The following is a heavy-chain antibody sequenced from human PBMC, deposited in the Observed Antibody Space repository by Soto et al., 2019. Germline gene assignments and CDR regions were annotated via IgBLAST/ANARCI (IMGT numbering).Heavy chain of an antibody. CDR2: IWYEGTTK. CDR3: ARDVGSSGSSRWFDT. V-gene: IGHV3-33*01. CDR1: GFTLSNYG. J-gene: IGHJ5*02. D-gene: IGHD3-10*01. Sequence: GGSLRLSCVASGFTLSNYGMHWVRQAPGKGLEWIALIWYEGTTKYSTDSMKGRFSISRDQSKSTLYLQVNSLRAEDTATYYCARDVGSSGSSRWFDTWGQGTLDTVSS.